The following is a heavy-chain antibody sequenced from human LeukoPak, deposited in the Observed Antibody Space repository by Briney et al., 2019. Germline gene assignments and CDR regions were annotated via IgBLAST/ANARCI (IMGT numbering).Heavy chain of an antibody. J-gene: IGHJ4*02. Sequence: GGSLRPSCAASGFTFSNYWMHWVRQVPGKGLVWVSRINVDGSVKSYADSVKGRFTISRDNAKNTVSLQINSLRAEDTAVYYCVRDLILVDTPGDDFDYWGQGALVTVSS. CDR3: VRDLILVDTPGDDFDY. CDR2: INVDGSVK. D-gene: IGHD4-23*01. V-gene: IGHV3-74*01. CDR1: GFTFSNYW.